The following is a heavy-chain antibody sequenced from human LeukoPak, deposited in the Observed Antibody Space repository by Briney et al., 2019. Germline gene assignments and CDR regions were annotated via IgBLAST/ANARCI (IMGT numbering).Heavy chain of an antibody. Sequence: GGSLRLSCAASGFIFSSNWMSWVRQAPGKGLEWVANIKQDGSEKYYVDSVKGRFTISRDNAKNSLYLQMNSLRAEDTAVYYCAREGYWGQGTLVTVSS. V-gene: IGHV3-7*01. CDR1: GFIFSSNW. CDR3: AREGY. CDR2: IKQDGSEK. J-gene: IGHJ4*02.